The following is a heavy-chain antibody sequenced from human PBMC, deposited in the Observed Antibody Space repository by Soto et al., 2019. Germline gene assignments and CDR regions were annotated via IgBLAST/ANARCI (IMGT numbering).Heavy chain of an antibody. V-gene: IGHV3-73*01. CDR1: GLTFSGSA. CDR2: IRSKANSYAT. CDR3: SYCSSTSCSY. D-gene: IGHD2-2*01. J-gene: IGHJ4*02. Sequence: AGSLRLSCAASGLTFSGSAMHWVRGASGKGLEWVGRIRSKANSYATAYAASVKGRFTISRDDSKNTAYLQMNSLKTEDTAVYYCSYCSSTSCSYWGQGTLVTVS.